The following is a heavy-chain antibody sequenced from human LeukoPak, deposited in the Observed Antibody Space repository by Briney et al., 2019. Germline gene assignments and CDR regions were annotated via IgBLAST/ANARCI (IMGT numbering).Heavy chain of an antibody. J-gene: IGHJ4*02. CDR2: ISYSGST. Sequence: SETLSLTCTVSGGSISSSSYYWGWIRQTPGKGLEWIGSISYSGSTYYNPSLNSPVTISVDTPKNQSSLKLSSVTAADTAVYYCARHQGSVGGFDYWGEGTLVTVSS. D-gene: IGHD1-26*01. CDR1: GGSISSSSYY. V-gene: IGHV4-39*01. CDR3: ARHQGSVGGFDY.